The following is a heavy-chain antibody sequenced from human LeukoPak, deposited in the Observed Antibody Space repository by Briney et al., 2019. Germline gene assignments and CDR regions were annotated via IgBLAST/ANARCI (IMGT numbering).Heavy chain of an antibody. CDR2: ISYDGDYK. Sequence: GGPLRLSCAASGFTFSSYAMHWVRQAPGKGLEWVAVISYDGDYKYYADSVKGRFTISRDDSKNTLYLQMNSLRAEDTAVYHCAKEQNGVCSHWGQGTLVTVSS. CDR3: AKEQNGVCSH. D-gene: IGHD2-8*01. CDR1: GFTFSSYA. V-gene: IGHV3-30*04. J-gene: IGHJ4*02.